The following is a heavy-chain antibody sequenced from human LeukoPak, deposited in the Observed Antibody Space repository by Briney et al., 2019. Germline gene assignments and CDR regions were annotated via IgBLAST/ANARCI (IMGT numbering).Heavy chain of an antibody. D-gene: IGHD2-15*01. CDR3: ARLMWYGNY. J-gene: IGHJ4*02. Sequence: SETLSLTCTVSGGSISSSSYYWGWIRQPPGKGLEWIGSIYDSGSTYYNPSLKSRVTISVDTSKNQFSLKLSSVTAADTAVYYCARLMWYGNYWGQGTLATVSS. V-gene: IGHV4-39*01. CDR2: IYDSGST. CDR1: GGSISSSSYY.